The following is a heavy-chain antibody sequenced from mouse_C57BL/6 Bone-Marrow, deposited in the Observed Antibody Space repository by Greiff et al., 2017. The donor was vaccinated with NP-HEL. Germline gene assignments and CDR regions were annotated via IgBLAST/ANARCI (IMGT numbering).Heavy chain of an antibody. J-gene: IGHJ3*01. CDR3: ARSRRGLPWFAY. D-gene: IGHD2-4*01. Sequence: EVKVVESGGGLVKPGGSLKLSCAASGFTFSSYAMSWVRQTPEKRLEWVATISDGGSYTYYPDNVKGRFTISRDNAKNNLYLQMSHLKSEDTAMYYCARSRRGLPWFAYWGQGTLVTVSA. CDR2: ISDGGSYT. V-gene: IGHV5-4*03. CDR1: GFTFSSYA.